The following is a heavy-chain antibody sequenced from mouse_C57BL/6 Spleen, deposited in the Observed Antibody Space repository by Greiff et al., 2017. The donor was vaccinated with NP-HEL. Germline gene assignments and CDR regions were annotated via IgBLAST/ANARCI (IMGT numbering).Heavy chain of an antibody. CDR2: IHPNSGST. V-gene: IGHV1-64*01. CDR1: GYTFTSYW. D-gene: IGHD1-1*01. Sequence: VQLQQPGAELVKPGASVKLSCKASGYTFTSYWMHWVKQRPGQGLEWIGMIHPNSGSTNYNEKFKSKATLTVDKSSSTAYMQLSSLTSEDSAVYYCATTVVAPGDDYWGQGTTLTVSS. J-gene: IGHJ2*01. CDR3: ATTVVAPGDDY.